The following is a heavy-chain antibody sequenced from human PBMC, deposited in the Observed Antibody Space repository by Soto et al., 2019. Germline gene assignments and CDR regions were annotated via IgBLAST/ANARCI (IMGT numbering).Heavy chain of an antibody. J-gene: IGHJ5*02. CDR1: GYTFTGYY. CDR2: INPNSGGT. D-gene: IGHD2-21*01. CDR3: ARGVHLLWLDQNWFDP. Sequence: GASVKVSCKASGYTFTGYYMHWVRQAPGQGLEWMGWINPNSGGTNYAQKFQGWVTMTRDTSISTAYMELSRLRSDDTAVYYCARGVHLLWLDQNWFDPWGQGTLVTVSS. V-gene: IGHV1-2*04.